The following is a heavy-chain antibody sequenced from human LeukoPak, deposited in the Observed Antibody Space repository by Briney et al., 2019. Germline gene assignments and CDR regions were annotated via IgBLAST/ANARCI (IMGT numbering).Heavy chain of an antibody. V-gene: IGHV4-59*01. J-gene: IGHJ4*02. D-gene: IGHD3-10*01. CDR2: IYYSGST. CDR3: ARVLPTYGSGSYDIDY. Sequence: PSETLSLTCTVSGGSISSYYWSWIRQPPGKGLEWIGYIYYSGSTNYNPSLKSRVTISVDTSKNQFSLKLSPVTAADTAVYYCARVLPTYGSGSYDIDYWGQGTLVTVSS. CDR1: GGSISSYY.